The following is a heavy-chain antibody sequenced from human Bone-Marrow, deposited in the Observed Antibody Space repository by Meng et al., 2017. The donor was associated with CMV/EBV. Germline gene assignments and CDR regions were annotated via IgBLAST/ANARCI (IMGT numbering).Heavy chain of an antibody. V-gene: IGHV4-39*07. CDR2: IYYSGST. J-gene: IGHJ5*02. D-gene: IGHD3-3*01. Sequence: SETLSLTCTVSGGSISSSSYYWGWIRQPPGKGLEWIGSIYYSGSTYYNPSLKSRVTISVDTSKNQFSLKLSSVTAADTAVYYCARDRITIFGVAPNWFDPWGQGTLVTVSS. CDR1: GGSISSSSYY. CDR3: ARDRITIFGVAPNWFDP.